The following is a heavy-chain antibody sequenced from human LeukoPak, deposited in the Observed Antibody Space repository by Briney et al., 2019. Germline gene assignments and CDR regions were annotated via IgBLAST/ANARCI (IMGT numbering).Heavy chain of an antibody. V-gene: IGHV3-11*01. Sequence: GGSLRLSCAASGFTFSDYYMSWIRRAPGKGLEWVSYISSSGSTIYYADSMKGRFTISRDNAKNSLYLQMNSLRAEGTAVYYCARDRFGYDILTGYFDHWGQGTLVTVSS. CDR2: ISSSGSTI. CDR3: ARDRFGYDILTGYFDH. D-gene: IGHD3-9*01. J-gene: IGHJ4*02. CDR1: GFTFSDYY.